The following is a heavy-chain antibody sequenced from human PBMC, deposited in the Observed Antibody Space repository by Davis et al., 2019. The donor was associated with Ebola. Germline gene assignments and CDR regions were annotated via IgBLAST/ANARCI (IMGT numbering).Heavy chain of an antibody. CDR1: GYTFTSYA. CDR3: ARGGARVVVPAAIYY. J-gene: IGHJ4*02. V-gene: IGHV1-3*01. D-gene: IGHD2-2*01. CDR2: INAGNGDT. Sequence: ASVKVSCKASGYTFTSYAMHWVRQAPGQRLEWMGWINAGNGDTKYSQKFQGRVTMTRNTSISTAYMELSSLRSEDTAVYYCARGGARVVVPAAIYYWGQGTLVTVSS.